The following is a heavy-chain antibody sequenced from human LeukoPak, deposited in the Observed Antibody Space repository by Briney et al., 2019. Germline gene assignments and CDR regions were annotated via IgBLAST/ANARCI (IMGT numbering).Heavy chain of an antibody. J-gene: IGHJ6*02. CDR1: GFTFSSYG. V-gene: IGHV3-30*18. CDR2: ISYDGSHK. Sequence: GGSLRLSCAASGFTFSSYGMHWVRQAPGKGLEWVAVISYDGSHKYYADSVKGRFTISRDNSKNTLYLQMNGLRAEDTAVYYCAKDSDYGMDVWGQGTTVTVSS. D-gene: IGHD3-10*01. CDR3: AKDSDYGMDV.